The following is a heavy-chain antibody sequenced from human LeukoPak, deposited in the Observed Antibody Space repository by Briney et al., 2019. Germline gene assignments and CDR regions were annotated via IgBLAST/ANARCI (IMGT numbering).Heavy chain of an antibody. CDR2: IYSGGST. J-gene: IGHJ3*02. CDR1: GFTVSSNY. Sequence: GGSLRLSCAASGFTVSSNYMSWVRQAPGKGLEWVSVIYSGGSTYYADPVKGRFTISRDNSKNTLYLQMNSLRAEDTAVYYCARDRWGALDALDIWGQGTMVTVSS. D-gene: IGHD1-26*01. CDR3: ARDRWGALDALDI. V-gene: IGHV3-53*01.